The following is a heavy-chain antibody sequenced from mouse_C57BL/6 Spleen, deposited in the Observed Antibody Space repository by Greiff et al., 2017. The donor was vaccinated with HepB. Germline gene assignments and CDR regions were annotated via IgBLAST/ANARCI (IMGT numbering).Heavy chain of an antibody. CDR2: INPNNGGT. J-gene: IGHJ3*01. CDR3: ARYGSEGAWFAY. CDR1: GYTFTDYY. Sequence: EVQLQQSGPELVKPGASVKISCKASGYTFTDYYMNWVKQSHGKSLEWIGDINPNNGGTSYNQKFKGKATLTVDKSSSTAYMELRSLTSEDSAVYYCARYGSEGAWFAYWGQGTLVTVSA. D-gene: IGHD1-1*01. V-gene: IGHV1-26*01.